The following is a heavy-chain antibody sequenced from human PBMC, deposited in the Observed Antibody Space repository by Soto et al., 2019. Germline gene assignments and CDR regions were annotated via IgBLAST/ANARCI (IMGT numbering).Heavy chain of an antibody. V-gene: IGHV3-30*18. J-gene: IGHJ4*02. D-gene: IGHD6-6*01. CDR2: ISYDGSNK. CDR1: GFTFSSYG. Sequence: QVQLVESGGGGVQPGRSLRLSCAASGFTFSSYGMHWVRQAPGKGLEWVAVISYDGSNKYYADSVKGRFTITRDNSKNTRYLQMNSLRAEDTAVYYCAKQSWQLVYDYWGQGTLVTVSS. CDR3: AKQSWQLVYDY.